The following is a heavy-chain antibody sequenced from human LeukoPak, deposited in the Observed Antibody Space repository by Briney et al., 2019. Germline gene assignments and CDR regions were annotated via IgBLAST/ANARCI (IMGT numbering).Heavy chain of an antibody. CDR1: GFTFSSYA. CDR2: ISGSGGST. J-gene: IGHJ3*02. D-gene: IGHD3-9*01. CDR3: AKATSVLRYFDWSDAFDI. V-gene: IGHV3-23*01. Sequence: GGSLRLSSAASGFTFSSYAMSWVRQAPGKGLEWVSAISGSGGSTYYADSVKGRFTISRDNSKNTLYLQMNSLRAEDTAVYYCAKATSVLRYFDWSDAFDIWGQGTMVTVSS.